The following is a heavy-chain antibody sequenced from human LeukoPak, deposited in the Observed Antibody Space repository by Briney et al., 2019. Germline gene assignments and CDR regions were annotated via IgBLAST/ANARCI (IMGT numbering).Heavy chain of an antibody. J-gene: IGHJ6*02. CDR2: VIPVLGIA. CDR1: GGTFRSYA. V-gene: IGHV1-69*10. D-gene: IGHD2-15*01. CDR3: AAPQSRISSYYYVMDV. Sequence: SVKVSCKASGGTFRSYAFTWVRQAPGQGLEWMGGVIPVLGIANYAQKFQGRVTITADESTSTAYMELSSLISEDTAVYYCAAPQSRISSYYYVMDVWGQGTTVTVSS.